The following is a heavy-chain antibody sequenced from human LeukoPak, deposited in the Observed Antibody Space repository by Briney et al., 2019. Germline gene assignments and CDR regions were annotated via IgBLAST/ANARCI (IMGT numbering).Heavy chain of an antibody. Sequence: PSETLSLTCTVSGGSISSYYWSWIRQPPGKGLEWIGYIYYSGSTNYNPSLKSRVTISVDTSKNQFSLKLSSVTAADTAVYYCASTIAVAPWAFDYWSQGTLVTVSS. CDR3: ASTIAVAPWAFDY. V-gene: IGHV4-59*01. CDR1: GGSISSYY. J-gene: IGHJ4*02. D-gene: IGHD6-19*01. CDR2: IYYSGST.